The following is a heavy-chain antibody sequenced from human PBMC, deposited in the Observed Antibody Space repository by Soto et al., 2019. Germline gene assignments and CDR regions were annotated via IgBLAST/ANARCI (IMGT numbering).Heavy chain of an antibody. J-gene: IGHJ4*02. CDR2: IYRTGST. D-gene: IGHD1-7*01. V-gene: IGHV4-4*02. CDR1: GGSFTSNNW. CDR3: ASRDPGTSVDY. Sequence: PAETLSLSCAVSGGSFTSNNWWTWVRQPPGQGLEWIGEIYRTGSTNYNPSLKSRVTISLDKSENQFSLKVTSLTAADTAVYYCASRDPGTSVDYWGQGTLVTVSS.